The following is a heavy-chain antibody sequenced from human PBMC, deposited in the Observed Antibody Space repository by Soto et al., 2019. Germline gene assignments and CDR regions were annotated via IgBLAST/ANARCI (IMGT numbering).Heavy chain of an antibody. CDR3: AKDDSFDY. CDR1: GFTFDDYA. V-gene: IGHV3-9*01. J-gene: IGHJ4*02. CDR2: ISWNSGSI. Sequence: GGSLRLSCAASGFTFDDYAMHWVRQAPGKGLEWVSGISWNSGSIGYADSVKGRFTISRDNAKNSLYLQMNSLRAEDTALYYCAKDDSFDYWGQGTLVTVSS.